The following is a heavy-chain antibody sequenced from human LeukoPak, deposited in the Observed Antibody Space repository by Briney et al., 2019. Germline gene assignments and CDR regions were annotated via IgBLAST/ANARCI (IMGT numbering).Heavy chain of an antibody. Sequence: PGGSLRLSCAASGFTFSDYSMNWVRQAPGKGLEWVSSISSSGSYIYYSDSVKGRFTISRDNAKNSLYLQMNSLRVEDTAVYYCASKITIIRGVVITPDRWGQGTLVTVSS. D-gene: IGHD3-10*01. CDR2: ISSSGSYI. CDR3: ASKITIIRGVVITPDR. V-gene: IGHV3-21*01. CDR1: GFTFSDYS. J-gene: IGHJ5*02.